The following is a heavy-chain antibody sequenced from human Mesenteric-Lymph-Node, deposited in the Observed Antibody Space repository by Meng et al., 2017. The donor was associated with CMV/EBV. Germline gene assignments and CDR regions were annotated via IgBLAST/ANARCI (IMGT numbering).Heavy chain of an antibody. D-gene: IGHD2-2*01. V-gene: IGHV3-23*01. Sequence: GESLKISCVASGFTFSTYGMSWVRQAPGKGLEWVSVIRGSDGSTHCADSAKGRFTISRDNSKNTLFLQMNSLRADDTAVYYCAKDRCGSASCSLGMDVWGQGTTVTVSS. CDR3: AKDRCGSASCSLGMDV. CDR2: IRGSDGST. J-gene: IGHJ6*02. CDR1: GFTFSTYG.